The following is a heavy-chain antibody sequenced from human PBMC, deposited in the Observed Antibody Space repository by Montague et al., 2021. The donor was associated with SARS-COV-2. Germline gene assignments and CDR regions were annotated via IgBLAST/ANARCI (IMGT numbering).Heavy chain of an antibody. J-gene: IGHJ6*02. CDR1: GGSIRSGSYY. Sequence: TLSLTCTVSGGSIRSGSYYWTWIRQPAGKGLEWIGRIYSSGSTNYXPSLKSRVTMSVDTSKNQFSLKVSSVTAADTAVYYCARDYGDYSYYYGLDVWGHGTTVTVS. CDR2: IYSSGST. D-gene: IGHD4-17*01. CDR3: ARDYGDYSYYYGLDV. V-gene: IGHV4-61*02.